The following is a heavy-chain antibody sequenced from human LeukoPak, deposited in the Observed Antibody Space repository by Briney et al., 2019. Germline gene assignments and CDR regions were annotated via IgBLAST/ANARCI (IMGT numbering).Heavy chain of an antibody. V-gene: IGHV3-33*01. Sequence: GRSLRLSCAASGFTFSSYGMHWVRQAPGKGLEWVAVIWYGGSNKYYADSVKGRFTISRDNSKNTLYLQMNSLRAEDTAVYYCATPEGAFDIWGQGTMVTVSS. CDR1: GFTFSSYG. CDR2: IWYGGSNK. CDR3: ATPEGAFDI. J-gene: IGHJ3*02. D-gene: IGHD1-14*01.